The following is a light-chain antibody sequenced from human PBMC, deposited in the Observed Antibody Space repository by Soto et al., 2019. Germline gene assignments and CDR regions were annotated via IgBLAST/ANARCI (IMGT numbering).Light chain of an antibody. V-gene: IGKV1-39*01. CDR3: QQSYSTPYT. CDR1: QTIASY. Sequence: DIQMTQSPSSVSASVGDRVTITCRASQTIASYLNWYQQRPGKAPKLLIYAASSLQSGVPSRFSGGGSGTDFTLTISSLQPEDFATFYCQQSYSTPYTFGQGTKLEI. CDR2: AAS. J-gene: IGKJ2*01.